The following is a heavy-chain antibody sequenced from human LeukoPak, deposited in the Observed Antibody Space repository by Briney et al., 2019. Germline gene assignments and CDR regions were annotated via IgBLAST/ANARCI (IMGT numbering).Heavy chain of an antibody. D-gene: IGHD3-22*01. V-gene: IGHV4-34*01. J-gene: IGHJ5*02. CDR3: ASSPRITMIVA. Sequence: PSETLSLTCAVYGGSFSGYYWSWIRQPPGKGLEWIGEINHSGSTNYNPSLKSRVTISVDTSKNQFSLKLSSVTVADTAVYYCASSPRITMIVAWGQGTLVTVSS. CDR1: GGSFSGYY. CDR2: INHSGST.